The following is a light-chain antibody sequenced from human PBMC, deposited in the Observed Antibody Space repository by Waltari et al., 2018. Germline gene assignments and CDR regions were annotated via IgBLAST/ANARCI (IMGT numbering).Light chain of an antibody. CDR2: WAS. CDR3: QQRSNWPIT. V-gene: IGKV4-1*01. Sequence: DIVMTQSPDSLAVSLGERATINCKSSQSVLYSSHNKNYLAWYQQKPGQPPKLFIYWASTRESGVPDRFSGSGSGTVFTLTISSLQAEDVAVYYCQQRSNWPITFGQGTRLEIK. J-gene: IGKJ5*01. CDR1: QSVLYSSHNKNY.